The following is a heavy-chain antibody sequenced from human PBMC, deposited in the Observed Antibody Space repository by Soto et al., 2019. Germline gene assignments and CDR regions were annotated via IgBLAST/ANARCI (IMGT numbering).Heavy chain of an antibody. CDR3: ADIFNWRFFDY. D-gene: IGHD1-1*01. CDR1: GFTFSSYA. J-gene: IGHJ4*02. Sequence: GGSLRLSCAASGFTFSSYAMSWVRQAPGRGLEWVSSISGSGGSTYYADSVKGRFTISRDNSKNTVYLQMNSLRAEDTAVYYCADIFNWRFFDYWGQGTLVTVSS. V-gene: IGHV3-23*01. CDR2: ISGSGGST.